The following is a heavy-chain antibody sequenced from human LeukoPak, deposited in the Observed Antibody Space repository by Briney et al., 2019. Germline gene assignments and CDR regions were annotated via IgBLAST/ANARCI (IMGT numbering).Heavy chain of an antibody. CDR1: GGSISSYY. J-gene: IGHJ5*02. D-gene: IGHD6-19*01. CDR3: ARNLGEYSSGWYWFDP. V-gene: IGHV4-4*07. Sequence: SETLSLTCTVSGGSISSYYWSWIRQPAGKGLEWIGRIYTSGSTNYNPSLKSRVTMSVDTSKNQFSLKLSSVTAADTAVYHCARNLGEYSSGWYWFDPWGQGTLVTVSS. CDR2: IYTSGST.